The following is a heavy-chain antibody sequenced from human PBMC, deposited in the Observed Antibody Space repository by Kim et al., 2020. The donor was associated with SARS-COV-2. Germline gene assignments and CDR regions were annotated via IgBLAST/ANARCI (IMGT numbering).Heavy chain of an antibody. CDR3: ARGTYYYVLDAFDI. CDR1: GASISGYY. J-gene: IGHJ3*02. V-gene: IGHV4-59*01. D-gene: IGHD3-10*02. CDR2: IYYSGST. Sequence: SETLSLTCTVSGASISGYYWGWIRQPPGKGLEWIGYIYYSGSTNYNPSLKSRVTISLDTPKNQFSLKLRSVIAADTAVYYCARGTYYYVLDAFDIWGQGTMVTVSS.